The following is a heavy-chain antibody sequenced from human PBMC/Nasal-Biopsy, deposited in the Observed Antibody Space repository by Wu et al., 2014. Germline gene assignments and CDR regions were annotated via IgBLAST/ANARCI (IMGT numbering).Heavy chain of an antibody. D-gene: IGHD1/OR15-1a*01. CDR2: ISYIRGA. CDR1: GASLSDYH. J-gene: IGHJ6*02. CDR3: TKHGTPHYFYYYGMEV. V-gene: IGHV4-59*08. Sequence: TLSLTCTVSGASLSDYHWSWVRQSPGKGLEWIGFISYIRGATYNPSLRRRVSMSMDTSKNLLSLRLNSVTASDAAHYYCTKHGTPHYFYYYGMEVWGQGTAVTVSS.